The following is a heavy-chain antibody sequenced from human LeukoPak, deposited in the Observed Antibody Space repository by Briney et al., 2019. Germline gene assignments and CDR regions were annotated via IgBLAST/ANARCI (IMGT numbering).Heavy chain of an antibody. CDR1: GYTFTTYY. CDR3: AREEGAPTAAANV. J-gene: IGHJ3*01. V-gene: IGHV1-18*01. Sequence: ASVKVSCKASGYTFTTYYISWVRQAPGQGLEWMGWISAYNGNTNYAQKFQGRVTMTTDTSTSTAYMELRSLRSDDTAVYYCAREEGAPTAAANVWGLGTMVSVSS. CDR2: ISAYNGNT. D-gene: IGHD6-13*01.